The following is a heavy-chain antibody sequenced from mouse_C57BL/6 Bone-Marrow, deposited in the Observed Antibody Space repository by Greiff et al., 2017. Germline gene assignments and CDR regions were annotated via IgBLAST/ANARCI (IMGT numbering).Heavy chain of an antibody. CDR3: TTWPYGNYDWDVEDYAMDY. Sequence: VQLQQSGAELVRPGASVKLSCTASGFNIKDDYMHWVKQRPEQGLEWIGWIEPENGDTEYASKFQGKATITADTSSNTAYLQLSSLTSEDTAVYYCTTWPYGNYDWDVEDYAMDYWGQGTSVTVSS. J-gene: IGHJ4*01. CDR2: IEPENGDT. V-gene: IGHV14-4*01. CDR1: GFNIKDDY. D-gene: IGHD2-1*01.